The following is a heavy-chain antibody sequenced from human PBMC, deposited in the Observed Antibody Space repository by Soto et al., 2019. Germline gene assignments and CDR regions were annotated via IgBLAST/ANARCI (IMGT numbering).Heavy chain of an antibody. CDR3: AHIPNYYQYDWFDP. D-gene: IGHD3-16*01. CDR2: IYWDDDK. CDR1: GFSLTTRGVG. V-gene: IGHV2-5*02. Sequence: QITLKESGPTLVKPTQTLTLTCTFSGFSLTTRGVGVGWIRQPPGKALECLALIYWDDDKRYSPSLQSRLSTXKXTXTHQVVVTMTNVDPVDTATYYCAHIPNYYQYDWFDPWGQGPLVSVSS. J-gene: IGHJ5*02.